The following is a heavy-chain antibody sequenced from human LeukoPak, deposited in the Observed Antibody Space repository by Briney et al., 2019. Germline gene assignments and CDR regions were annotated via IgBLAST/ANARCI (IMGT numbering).Heavy chain of an antibody. V-gene: IGHV3-21*06. D-gene: IGHD3-22*01. CDR2: INTVSSYI. CDR1: GFSFSSYS. CDR3: ARLRTNTDSSGFFYYYDY. Sequence: PGGSLRLSCAASGFSFSSYSFNWVRQAPGKGLEWVSSINTVSSYIYYADSLKGRFTISRDNAKNSVYLQVDSLRAEDSAVYYCARLRTNTDSSGFFYYYDYWGQGTLVTVSS. J-gene: IGHJ4*02.